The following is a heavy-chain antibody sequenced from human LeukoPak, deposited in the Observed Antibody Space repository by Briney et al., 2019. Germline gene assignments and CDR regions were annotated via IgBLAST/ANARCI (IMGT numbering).Heavy chain of an antibody. CDR1: GFTFSSYS. J-gene: IGHJ3*02. D-gene: IGHD3-10*01. Sequence: PGGSLRLSCAASGFTFSSYSMNWVRQAPGKGLEWVSSISSSSSYIYYADSVKGRFTISRDNAKNSLYLQMNSLRAEDTAMYYCARDDYYGSRSYWGAFDIWGQGTMVTVSS. V-gene: IGHV3-21*01. CDR2: ISSSSSYI. CDR3: ARDDYYGSRSYWGAFDI.